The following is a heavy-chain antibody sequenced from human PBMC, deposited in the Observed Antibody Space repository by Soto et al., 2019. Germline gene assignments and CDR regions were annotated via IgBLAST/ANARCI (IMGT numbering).Heavy chain of an antibody. CDR3: ARTAPMDAGDKYYYDF. D-gene: IGHD3-16*01. CDR2: IIPMFGTV. CDR1: GGTLNSYA. J-gene: IGHJ4*02. V-gene: IGHV1-69*01. Sequence: QEQLVQSGAEVRKPGSSVKVSCKASGGTLNSYAVRWVRHAPGQGLEWMGGIIPMFGTVDYSQKFEDRIRITADESTNTVYMDLRSLTSEDTVIYYCARTAPMDAGDKYYYDFWGQVALVTVAS.